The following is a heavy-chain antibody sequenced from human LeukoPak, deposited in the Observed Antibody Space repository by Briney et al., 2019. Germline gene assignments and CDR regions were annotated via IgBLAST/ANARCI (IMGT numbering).Heavy chain of an antibody. CDR2: MNPNSGNT. CDR1: GHTFTSYD. D-gene: IGHD5-18*01. Sequence: ASVKVSCKASGHTFTSYDINWVRQATGQGLEWMGWMNPNSGNTGYAQKFQGRVTMTTDTSTGTAYMELRSLRSDDTAVYYCARDSGCSYGYADAFDIWGQGTMVTVSS. V-gene: IGHV1-8*01. CDR3: ARDSGCSYGYADAFDI. J-gene: IGHJ3*02.